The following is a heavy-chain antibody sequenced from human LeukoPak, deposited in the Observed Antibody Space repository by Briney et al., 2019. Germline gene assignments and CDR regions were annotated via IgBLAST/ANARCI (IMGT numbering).Heavy chain of an antibody. V-gene: IGHV3-11*01. Sequence: GGSLRLSCTASGFTFSDYYMSWIRQAPGKGLEWVSYISSRGSTIYYADSVKGRFTISRDNAKNSLYLQMNSLRAEDTAVYYCASMGYYYDSSGYYRYWGQGTLVTVSS. D-gene: IGHD3-22*01. CDR2: ISSRGSTI. CDR1: GFTFSDYY. CDR3: ASMGYYYDSSGYYRY. J-gene: IGHJ4*02.